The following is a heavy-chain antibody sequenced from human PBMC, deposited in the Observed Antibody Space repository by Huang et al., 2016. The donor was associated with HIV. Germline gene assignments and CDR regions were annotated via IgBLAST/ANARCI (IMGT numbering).Heavy chain of an antibody. D-gene: IGHD3-9*01. V-gene: IGHV1-24*01. CDR2: FDPEIGET. J-gene: IGHJ4*02. CDR1: EYTLTGLS. CDR3: ATGFDVFFDF. Sequence: QVQLVQSRAEVKKPGASVKVSCKVSEYTLTGLSIHWVRQPPGKGRECMGGFDPEIGETSYAQKFQGRVTRTEDTSTETAFMELSGLRPEDTAVYYCATGFDVFFDFWGQGTLVTVSS.